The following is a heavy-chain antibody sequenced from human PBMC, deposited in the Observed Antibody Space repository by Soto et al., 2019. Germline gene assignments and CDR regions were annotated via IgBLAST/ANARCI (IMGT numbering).Heavy chain of an antibody. CDR1: GFTFSSYS. D-gene: IGHD3-16*01. CDR2: ISSSSTTI. V-gene: IGHV3-48*01. CDR3: ARGANQNGGNSDY. J-gene: IGHJ4*02. Sequence: EVQLVESGGGLVQPGGSLRLSCAASGFTFSSYSMNWVRQAPGKGLEWVSYISSSSTTIYYADSGNGRFTISRDDAKNSLYLQMNSLRAEDTAVYFCARGANQNGGNSDYWGQGTLVTVSS.